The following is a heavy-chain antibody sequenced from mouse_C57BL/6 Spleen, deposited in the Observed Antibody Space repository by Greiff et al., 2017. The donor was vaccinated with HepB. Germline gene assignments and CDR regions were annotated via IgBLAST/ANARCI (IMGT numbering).Heavy chain of an antibody. Sequence: QVQLQQPGAELVKPGASVRMSCKASGYTFTSYWITWVKQRPGQGLEWIGDIYPGSGSTNYNEKFKSKATLTVDTSSSTAYMQLSSLTSEDSAVYYCAREDYYGRWWFDVWGTGTTVTVSS. CDR1: GYTFTSYW. V-gene: IGHV1-55*01. CDR2: IYPGSGST. CDR3: AREDYYGRWWFDV. D-gene: IGHD1-2*01. J-gene: IGHJ1*03.